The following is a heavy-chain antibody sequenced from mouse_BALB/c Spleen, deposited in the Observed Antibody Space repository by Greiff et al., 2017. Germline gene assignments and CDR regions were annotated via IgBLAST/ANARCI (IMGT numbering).Heavy chain of an antibody. Sequence: VQGVESGPGLVAPSQSLSITCTVSGFSLTSYGVHWVRQPPGKGLEWLGVIWAGGSTNYNSALMSRLSISKDNSKSQVFLKMNSLQTDDTAMYYCARDSEYGNYVFAYWGQGTLVTVSA. D-gene: IGHD2-10*02. CDR2: IWAGGST. CDR3: ARDSEYGNYVFAY. J-gene: IGHJ3*01. V-gene: IGHV2-9*02. CDR1: GFSLTSYG.